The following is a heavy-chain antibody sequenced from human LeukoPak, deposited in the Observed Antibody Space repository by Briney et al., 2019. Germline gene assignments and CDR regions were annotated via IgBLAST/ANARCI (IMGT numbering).Heavy chain of an antibody. V-gene: IGHV3-30-3*01. CDR2: ISYDGSNK. D-gene: IGHD2-2*01. J-gene: IGHJ4*02. Sequence: GRSLRLSCAASGFTFSSYAMHWVRQAPGKELEWVAVISYDGSNKYYADSVKGRFTISRDNSKNTLYLQMNSLRAEDTAVYYCARADPSTLDYWGQGTLVTVSS. CDR1: GFTFSSYA. CDR3: ARADPSTLDY.